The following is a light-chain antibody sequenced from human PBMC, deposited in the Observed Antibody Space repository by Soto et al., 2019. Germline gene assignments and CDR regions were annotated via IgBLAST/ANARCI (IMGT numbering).Light chain of an antibody. J-gene: IGKJ5*01. Sequence: EIELAKSPATLSLSPAQRTTLSCSPSQSVTTYFAWYQQKPGQAPRLLIYDVSNRAPAIPDRFSGSGSGTDFTLNISSLEPEDVAVYYCKQRTNWPITFGQGTRLEIK. CDR2: DVS. CDR1: QSVTTY. CDR3: KQRTNWPIT. V-gene: IGKV3-11*01.